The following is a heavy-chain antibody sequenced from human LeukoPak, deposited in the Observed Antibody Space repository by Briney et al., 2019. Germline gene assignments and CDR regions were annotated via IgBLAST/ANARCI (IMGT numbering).Heavy chain of an antibody. CDR1: GFTFSSYA. D-gene: IGHD6-19*01. CDR3: ARGRGWVDN. Sequence: GGSLRLSCTASGFTFSSYAMSWVRQAPGKGLEWVSALSGSGGTTYYADSVKGRFTISRDNAKNSLYLQMNSLRAEDTAVYYCARGRGWVDNWGQGTLVTVSS. J-gene: IGHJ4*02. CDR2: LSGSGGTT. V-gene: IGHV3-23*01.